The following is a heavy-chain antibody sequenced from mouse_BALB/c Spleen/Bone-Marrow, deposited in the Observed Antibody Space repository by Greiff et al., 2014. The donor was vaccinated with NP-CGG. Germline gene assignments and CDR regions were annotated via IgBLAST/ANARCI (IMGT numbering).Heavy chain of an antibody. CDR2: ISSYSGNT. CDR1: GYTFTGYA. Sequence: VQLQQSGPELVRPGVSVKISCKGFGYTFTGYAIHWVKQSHAKTLEWIGVISSYSGNTNYNQKFKGRATMTVDKSSSTAYMELARLTSEDSAIYYCASTAGTQYGYFACWGQGTTLTVSS. J-gene: IGHJ2*01. CDR3: ASTAGTQYGYFAC. V-gene: IGHV1-67*01. D-gene: IGHD1-2*01.